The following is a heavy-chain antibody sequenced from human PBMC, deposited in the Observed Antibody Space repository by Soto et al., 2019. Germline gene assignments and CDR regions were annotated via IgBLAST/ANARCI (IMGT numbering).Heavy chain of an antibody. CDR3: ERDAPIFGVVSHGMDV. CDR2: ISYDGSNK. J-gene: IGHJ6*02. Sequence: PGGSLRLSCAASGFTFSSYAMHWVRQAPGKGLEWVAVISYDGSNKYYADSVKGRFTISRDNSKNTLHLQMNSLRAEDTAVYYCERDAPIFGVVSHGMDVWGQGTTVTVYS. D-gene: IGHD3-3*01. V-gene: IGHV3-30-3*01. CDR1: GFTFSSYA.